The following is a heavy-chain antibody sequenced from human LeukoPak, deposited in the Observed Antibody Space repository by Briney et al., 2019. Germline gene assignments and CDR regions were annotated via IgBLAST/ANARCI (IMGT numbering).Heavy chain of an antibody. CDR2: INPNSGGT. D-gene: IGHD3-10*01. CDR1: GYTFTGYY. Sequence: GASVKVSCKASGYTFTGYYMHWVRQAPGQGLEWMGWINPNSGGTNYAQKFQGRVTMTRDTSISTAYMELSRLRSDDTAVYYCARQHGSGSYSWFDPWGQGTLVTVSS. J-gene: IGHJ5*02. CDR3: ARQHGSGSYSWFDP. V-gene: IGHV1-2*02.